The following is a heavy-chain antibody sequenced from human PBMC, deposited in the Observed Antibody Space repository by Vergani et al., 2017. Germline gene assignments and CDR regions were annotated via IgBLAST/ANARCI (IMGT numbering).Heavy chain of an antibody. CDR1: GGSISSDNW. CDR2: IHRSRST. D-gene: IGHD2-21*01. Sequence: QVQLQQWGPGLVTPSGTLSLTCAVYGGSISSDNWWNWVRQAPGKGLQWIGEIHRSRSTNYNPSLRRRVTISVDRSKNQFSLKLSSVTAADTAVYYCARVESNCGGDCYPSVAFDIWGQGTMVTVSS. CDR3: ARVESNCGGDCYPSVAFDI. J-gene: IGHJ3*02. V-gene: IGHV4-4*02.